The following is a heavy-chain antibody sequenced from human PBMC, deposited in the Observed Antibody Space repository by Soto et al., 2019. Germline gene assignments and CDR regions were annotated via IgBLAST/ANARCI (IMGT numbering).Heavy chain of an antibody. CDR2: IYPGDSDI. J-gene: IGHJ4*02. CDR3: VRMGGYYYDSSGHNYLDY. CDR1: GYTFTSYR. Sequence: PGESLKISCRGSGYTFTSYRIGWVRQMSGKGLEWMGIIYPGDSDIRYSPSFQGQVTISVDKSISTAYLQWSSLKASDTAMYYCVRMGGYYYDSSGHNYLDYWGQGTPVTVSS. D-gene: IGHD3-22*01. V-gene: IGHV5-51*01.